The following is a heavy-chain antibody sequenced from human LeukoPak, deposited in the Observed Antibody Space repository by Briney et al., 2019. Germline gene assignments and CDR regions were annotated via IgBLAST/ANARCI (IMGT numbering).Heavy chain of an antibody. CDR1: GFTFSSYS. CDR2: ISSSSSYI. CDR3: AREGLSSIADRPGAFDI. Sequence: KPGGSLRLSCAASGFTFSSYSMNWVRQAPGKGRGWVSSISSSSSYIYYADSVKGRFTISRDNAKNSLYLQMNSLRAEDTAVYYCAREGLSSIADRPGAFDIWGQGTMVTVSS. D-gene: IGHD6-6*01. J-gene: IGHJ3*02. V-gene: IGHV3-21*01.